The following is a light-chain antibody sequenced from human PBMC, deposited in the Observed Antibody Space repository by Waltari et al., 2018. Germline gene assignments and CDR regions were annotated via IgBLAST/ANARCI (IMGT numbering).Light chain of an antibody. V-gene: IGKV2-30*01. CDR3: MQGIHRPWT. J-gene: IGKJ1*01. CDR1: QSPVSSDGNTY. Sequence: DVVMTQSQLSLSVTLGQPASISCRSSQSPVSSDGNTYLNWFQQRPGQSPRRLIYKVSNRDSGVPDRFSGSGSGTDFTLRISRVEAEDVGVYYCMQGIHRPWTFGQGTKVEIK. CDR2: KVS.